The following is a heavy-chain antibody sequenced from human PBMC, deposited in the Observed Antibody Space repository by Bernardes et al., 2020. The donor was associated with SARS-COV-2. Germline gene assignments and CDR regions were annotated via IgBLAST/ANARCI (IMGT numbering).Heavy chain of an antibody. CDR2: FTAYNLNT. CDR1: GSDFNNYGFTSYG. CDR3: AVNTGNFYYGVDV. D-gene: IGHD3-10*01. J-gene: IGHJ6*02. Sequence: ASVEVSCKTSGSDFNNYGFTSYGFSWVRQAPGQGLEWMGWFTAYNLNTDYAQNFRGRVTMTADTSTSTVYMELRSLRSDDTAMYYCAVNTGNFYYGVDVWGQGTTVTVSS. V-gene: IGHV1-18*04.